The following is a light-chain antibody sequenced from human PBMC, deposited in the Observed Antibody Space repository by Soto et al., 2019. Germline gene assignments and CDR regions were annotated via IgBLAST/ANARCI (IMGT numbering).Light chain of an antibody. CDR2: GAS. CDR3: QQYGSSPPLT. J-gene: IGKJ4*01. V-gene: IGKV3-20*01. CDR1: QSVGSNS. Sequence: EFVLTQSPGTLSLSPGERATLSCRASQSVGSNSLAWYQQTPGQAPRILIYGASTRATGIPDRFSGSRSGTDFTLNISRLEPEDFAVYYCQQYGSSPPLTFGGGTKVEIK.